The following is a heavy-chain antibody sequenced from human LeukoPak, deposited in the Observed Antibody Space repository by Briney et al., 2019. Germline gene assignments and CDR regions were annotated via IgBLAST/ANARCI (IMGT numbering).Heavy chain of an antibody. CDR2: ISTSSTYT. V-gene: IGHV3-11*03. CDR1: GFTFSDYY. CDR3: VRYYGDSYYFDY. D-gene: IGHD4-17*01. J-gene: IGHJ4*02. Sequence: GGSLRLSCAASGFTFSDYYMSWIRQAPGKGLEWVSYISTSSTYTNYADSVKGRFTISRDNAKNSLYLQMNSLRAEDTAVYHCVRYYGDSYYFDYWGQGALVTVSS.